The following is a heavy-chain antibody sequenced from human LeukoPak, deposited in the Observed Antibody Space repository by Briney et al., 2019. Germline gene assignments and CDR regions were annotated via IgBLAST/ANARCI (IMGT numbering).Heavy chain of an antibody. V-gene: IGHV1-69*05. J-gene: IGHJ4*02. CDR2: IIPIFGTA. D-gene: IGHD5/OR15-5a*01. CDR3: ARDPFVYALDIGYFDY. Sequence: ASVKVSCKASGYTFTSYGISWVRQAPGQGLEWMGRIIPIFGTANYAQKFQGRVTITTDESTSTAYMELSSLRSEDTAVYYCARDPFVYALDIGYFDYWGQGTLVTVSS. CDR1: GYTFTSYG.